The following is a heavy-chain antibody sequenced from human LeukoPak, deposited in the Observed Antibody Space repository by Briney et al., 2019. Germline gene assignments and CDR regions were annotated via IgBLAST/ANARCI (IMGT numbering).Heavy chain of an antibody. CDR1: GYSFTCYW. CDR3: ARLPRSGWYQTDY. CDR2: IYPGDSDT. D-gene: IGHD6-19*01. J-gene: IGHJ4*02. Sequence: GESLKISCKGSGYSFTCYWIGWVRQMPGKGLVWMGIIYPGDSDTRYSPSFQGQVTISADKSIGTAYLQWSSLKASDTAMYYCARLPRSGWYQTDYWGQGTLVTVSS. V-gene: IGHV5-51*01.